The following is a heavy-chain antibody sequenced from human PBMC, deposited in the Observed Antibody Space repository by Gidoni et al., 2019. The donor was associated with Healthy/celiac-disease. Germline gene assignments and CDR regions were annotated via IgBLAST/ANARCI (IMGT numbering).Heavy chain of an antibody. D-gene: IGHD3-16*01. V-gene: IGHV3-23*01. CDR3: ARGGSDGMDV. Sequence: EVQLLESGGGLVQPGGSLRLSCEASGFPFSSYAMSWVGQAPGKGLEWVSAISGSGGSTYCADSVKGRFTISRDNSKNTLYLQMNSLRAEDTAVYYCARGGSDGMDVWGQGTTVTVSS. J-gene: IGHJ6*02. CDR1: GFPFSSYA. CDR2: ISGSGGST.